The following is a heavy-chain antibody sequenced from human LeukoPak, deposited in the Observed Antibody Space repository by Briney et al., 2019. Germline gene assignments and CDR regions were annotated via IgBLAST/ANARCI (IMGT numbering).Heavy chain of an antibody. V-gene: IGHV3-9*01. J-gene: IGHJ6*02. Sequence: GRSLRLSCAASGFTFDDSAMHWVRQAPGKGLEWVSGISWNSGSIGYADSVKGRFTISRDNAKSSLYLQMNSLRAEDTALYYCSRVAGLKYYYYYYGMDVWGQGTTVTVSS. CDR1: GFTFDDSA. CDR3: SRVAGLKYYYYYYGMDV. D-gene: IGHD6-19*01. CDR2: ISWNSGSI.